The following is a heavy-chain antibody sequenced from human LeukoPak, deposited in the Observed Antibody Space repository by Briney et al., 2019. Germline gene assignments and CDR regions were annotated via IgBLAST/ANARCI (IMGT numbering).Heavy chain of an antibody. CDR1: GYSFPRYW. V-gene: IGHV5-51*01. CDR3: ARRATTLNGDYYRDS. D-gene: IGHD2-21*02. CDR2: VYPDDSNT. Sequence: GESLKLPCKYSGYSFPRYWFAWVRQMPGKGLVWMGIVYPDDSNTRYSPSFQGHVTIAVAKSITTTYLHWSSLQASDTAMYYCARRATTLNGDYYRDSWGQGTLVTVSS. J-gene: IGHJ5*01.